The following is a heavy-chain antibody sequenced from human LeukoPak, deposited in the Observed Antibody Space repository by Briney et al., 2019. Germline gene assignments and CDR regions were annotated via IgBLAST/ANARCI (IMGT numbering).Heavy chain of an antibody. Sequence: PSETLSLTCTVSGYSISSGYYWGWIRQPPGKGLEWIGTIYHSGSTYYNPSLKSRVTISVDTSKNQFSLKLSSVTAADTAVYYCARAPKNYYDSSDERGPFDYWGQGTLVTVSS. V-gene: IGHV4-38-2*02. CDR1: GYSISSGYY. D-gene: IGHD3-22*01. CDR3: ARAPKNYYDSSDERGPFDY. CDR2: IYHSGST. J-gene: IGHJ4*02.